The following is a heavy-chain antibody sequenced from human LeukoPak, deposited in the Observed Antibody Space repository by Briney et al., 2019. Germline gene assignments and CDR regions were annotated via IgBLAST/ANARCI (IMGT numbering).Heavy chain of an antibody. CDR2: IYYSGST. CDR1: GGSISSSSYY. Sequence: SETLSLTCTVSGGSISSSSYYWGWIRQPPGKGLEWIGSIYYSGSTYYNPSLKSRVTISVDTSKNQFSLKLSSMTAADTAVYYCARLVGASYYYYYYYMDVWGKGTTVTISS. J-gene: IGHJ6*03. V-gene: IGHV4-39*01. CDR3: ARLVGASYYYYYYYMDV. D-gene: IGHD1-26*01.